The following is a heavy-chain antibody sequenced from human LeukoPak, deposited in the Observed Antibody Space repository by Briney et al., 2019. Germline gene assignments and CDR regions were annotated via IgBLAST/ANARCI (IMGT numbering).Heavy chain of an antibody. V-gene: IGHV1-2*02. Sequence: GASVKVSCKASGYTFTDYYMYWVRQAPGQGLEWMGWLNPNSGATKYAQKFQGRVTVTRDTSINTAYMELSSLRSDDTAVYYCAGDGASPMVEFDYWGQGTLVTVSS. D-gene: IGHD3-10*01. CDR3: AGDGASPMVEFDY. J-gene: IGHJ4*02. CDR1: GYTFTDYY. CDR2: LNPNSGAT.